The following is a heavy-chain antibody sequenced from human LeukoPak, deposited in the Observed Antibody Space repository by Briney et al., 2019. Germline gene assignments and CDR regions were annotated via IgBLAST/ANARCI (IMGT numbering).Heavy chain of an antibody. J-gene: IGHJ4*02. CDR2: ISGGGEST. CDR1: GFTFSSYG. CDR3: ARRIQLSQFDY. Sequence: PGGSLRLSCAASGFTFSSYGMTWVRQAPGMGLEWVSSISGGGESTYNADSVKGRFSISRDNAKNTLYLQMNSLRAEDTALYYCARRIQLSQFDYWGQGTLVTVSS. D-gene: IGHD5-18*01. V-gene: IGHV3-23*01.